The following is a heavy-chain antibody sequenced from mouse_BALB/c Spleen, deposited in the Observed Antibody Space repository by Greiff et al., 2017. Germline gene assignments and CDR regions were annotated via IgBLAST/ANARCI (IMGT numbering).Heavy chain of an antibody. J-gene: IGHJ3*01. CDR3: ASPFSGYVRFAY. CDR1: GFTFSSYA. V-gene: IGHV5-9-4*01. CDR2: ISSGGSYT. D-gene: IGHD3-1*01. Sequence: DVQLVESGGGLVKPGGSLKLSCAASGFTFSSYAMSWVRQSPEKRLEWVAEISSGGSYTYYPDTVTGRFTISRDNAKNTLYLEMSSLRSEDTAMYYCASPFSGYVRFAYWGQGTLVTVSA.